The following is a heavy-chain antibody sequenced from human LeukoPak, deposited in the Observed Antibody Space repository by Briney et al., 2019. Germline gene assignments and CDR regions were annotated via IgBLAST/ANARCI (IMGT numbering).Heavy chain of an antibody. CDR3: VRRAAVRGMDF. J-gene: IGHJ6*02. D-gene: IGHD1-14*01. Sequence: GGSLRLSCAASGFTVSSTYMTWVRQAPGKGLEWVASISGSGDSTNYGDSVKGRFTISRDNFKRTVHLEMSNLRADDTAMYYCVRRAAVRGMDFWGLGTTVMVSS. V-gene: IGHV3-53*01. CDR2: ISGSGDST. CDR1: GFTVSSTY.